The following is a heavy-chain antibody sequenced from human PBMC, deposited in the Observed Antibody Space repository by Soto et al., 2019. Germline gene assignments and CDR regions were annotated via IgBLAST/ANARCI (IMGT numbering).Heavy chain of an antibody. CDR1: GGSISSGGYY. CDR2: IYYSGST. Sequence: QVQLQESGPGLVKPSQTLSLTCTVSGGSISSGGYYWSWIRQHPGKGLEWIGYIYYSGSTYYNPSLKSRVTISVDTSKNQFSLKLSSVTAADTAVYYCARILRYYDSSGLSDPFDAFDIWGQGTMVTVSS. V-gene: IGHV4-31*03. D-gene: IGHD3-22*01. J-gene: IGHJ3*02. CDR3: ARILRYYDSSGLSDPFDAFDI.